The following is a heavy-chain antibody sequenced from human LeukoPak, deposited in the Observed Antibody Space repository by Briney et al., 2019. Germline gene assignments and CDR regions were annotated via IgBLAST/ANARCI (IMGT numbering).Heavy chain of an antibody. V-gene: IGHV1-3*03. CDR2: INAGNGNT. D-gene: IGHD3-3*01. CDR3: ARASGHNTNWFDP. J-gene: IGHJ5*02. Sequence: GASVKVSCKASGYTFTSYGISWVRQAPGQGLEWMGWINAGNGNTKYSQEFQGRVTITRDTSASTAYMELSSLRSEDMAVYYCARASGHNTNWFDPWGQGTLVTVSS. CDR1: GYTFTSYG.